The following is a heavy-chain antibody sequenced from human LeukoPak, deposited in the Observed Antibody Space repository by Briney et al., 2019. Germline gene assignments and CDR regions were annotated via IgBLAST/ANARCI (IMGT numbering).Heavy chain of an antibody. D-gene: IGHD1-14*01. Sequence: SETLSLTCAVYGGSFSGYYWSWIRQPPGKGLEWIGEINHSGSTNYNPSLKSRVTISVDTSKNQFSLKLSSVTAADTAVYYCAREMPQNLYFDYWGQGTLVTVSS. CDR3: AREMPQNLYFDY. V-gene: IGHV4-34*01. CDR1: GGSFSGYY. J-gene: IGHJ4*02. CDR2: INHSGST.